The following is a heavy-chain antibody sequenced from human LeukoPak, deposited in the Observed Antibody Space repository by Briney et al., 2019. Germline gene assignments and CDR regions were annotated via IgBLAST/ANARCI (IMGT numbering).Heavy chain of an antibody. V-gene: IGHV4-34*01. Sequence: SETLSLTCAVYGGSFSGYYWSWIRQPPGKGLEWIGEINHSGSTNYNPSLKSRVTISVDTSKDQFSLKLSSVTAADTAVYYCARGIRLVPYYFDYWGQGTLVTVSS. CDR3: ARGIRLVPYYFDY. J-gene: IGHJ4*02. CDR1: GGSFSGYY. D-gene: IGHD6-6*01. CDR2: INHSGST.